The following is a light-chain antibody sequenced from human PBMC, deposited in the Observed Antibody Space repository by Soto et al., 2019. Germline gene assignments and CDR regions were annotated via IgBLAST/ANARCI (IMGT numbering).Light chain of an antibody. CDR2: GAR. CDR3: QQSSNWPPEIT. J-gene: IGKJ5*01. V-gene: IGKV3D-20*02. Sequence: VLTQSPGNLSLSPGERATLSCRASQSVTIGYLACFQQKPGQAPRLLIYGARTRATGVPDRFSGGGSATDFTLTISSLEPEDFAVYYCQQSSNWPPEITFGQGTRLEIK. CDR1: QSVTIGY.